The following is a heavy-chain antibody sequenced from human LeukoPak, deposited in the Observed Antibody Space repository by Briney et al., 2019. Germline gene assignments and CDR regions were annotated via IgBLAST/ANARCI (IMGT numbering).Heavy chain of an antibody. V-gene: IGHV3-74*01. CDR2: INSDGSYT. D-gene: IGHD1-1*01. CDR3: GTGFGTT. Sequence: GGSLRLSCAASEFTFSSNWMYWVCQGPGKGLVWVLRINSDGSYTSYADSVKGRFTIYTDHAKNALYLQLNSRRAELTAVYYCGTGFGTTWAQGPLVTVSS. CDR1: EFTFSSNW. J-gene: IGHJ4*02.